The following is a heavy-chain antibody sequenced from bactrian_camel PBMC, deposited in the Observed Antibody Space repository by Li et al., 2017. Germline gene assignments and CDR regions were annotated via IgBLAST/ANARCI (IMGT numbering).Heavy chain of an antibody. CDR3: MAERFSGLNVFMEYGGSW. CDR1: GYTDSVNV. V-gene: IGHV3S53*01. J-gene: IGHJ4*01. Sequence: VQLVESGAGSVEAGGSVRLSCTASGYTDSVNVMGWWRQAAGKEREGVACISTGGGDTMYADAVKGRFTISHDKAGNTVYLQMDNLQPEDTAMYQCMAERFSGLNVFMEYGGSWRGPGTQVTVS. D-gene: IGHD6*01. CDR2: ISTGGGDT.